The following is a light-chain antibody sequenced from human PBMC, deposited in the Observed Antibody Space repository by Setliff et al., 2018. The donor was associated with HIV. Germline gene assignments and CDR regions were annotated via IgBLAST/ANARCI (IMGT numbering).Light chain of an antibody. J-gene: IGLJ1*01. CDR3: QSYDSSLSGYV. V-gene: IGLV1-40*01. CDR2: GNN. Sequence: QSVLTQPPSVSGAPGQRVTISCTGSSSNIVAHYDVHWYQQLPGTAPKLLIYGNNNRPSGVPDRFSGSKSGTSASLAITGLQAEDEADYYCQSYDSSLSGYVFGTGTKVTVL. CDR1: SSNIVAHYD.